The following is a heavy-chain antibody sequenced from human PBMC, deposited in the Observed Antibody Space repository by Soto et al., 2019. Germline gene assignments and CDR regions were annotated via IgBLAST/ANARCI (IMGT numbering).Heavy chain of an antibody. V-gene: IGHV3-74*01. Sequence: GGSLRLSCAASGFTFSSYWMHWVRQAPGKGLVWVSRINSDGSSTSYADSVKGRFTISRDNAKNTLYLQMNSLRAEDTAVYYCARDILTPLYYYYGMDVWGQGTTVTVSS. CDR3: ARDILTPLYYYYGMDV. CDR1: GFTFSSYW. J-gene: IGHJ6*02. CDR2: INSDGSST.